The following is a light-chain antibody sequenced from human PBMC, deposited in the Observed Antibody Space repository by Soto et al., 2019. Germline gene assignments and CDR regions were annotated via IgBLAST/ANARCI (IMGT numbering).Light chain of an antibody. V-gene: IGKV3-20*01. Sequence: EIVLTQSPGTLSLSPGESATLSCRATQSVSATYLAWYQQKPGQAPRLLIYAASSRATDIPDRFSGSGSGTDFTLAISRLEPEEFAVYWSQHYGTSTRTFGQGTKVEIK. CDR1: QSVSATY. J-gene: IGKJ1*01. CDR3: QHYGTSTRT. CDR2: AAS.